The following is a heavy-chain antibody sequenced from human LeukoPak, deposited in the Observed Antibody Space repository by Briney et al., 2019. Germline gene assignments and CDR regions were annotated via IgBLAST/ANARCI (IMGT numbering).Heavy chain of an antibody. J-gene: IGHJ4*02. CDR3: ARAEPHLVVAAGVYDY. CDR1: GYIFTGYY. CDR2: INPNSGDT. V-gene: IGHV1-2*04. D-gene: IGHD2-15*01. Sequence: ASVKVSCKASGYIFTGYYIHWVRQAPGQGLEWMGWINPNSGDTDYAQKFQGWVTMTRDTSISTAYMELSRLTSDDTAVYYCARAEPHLVVAAGVYDYWGQGTLITVSS.